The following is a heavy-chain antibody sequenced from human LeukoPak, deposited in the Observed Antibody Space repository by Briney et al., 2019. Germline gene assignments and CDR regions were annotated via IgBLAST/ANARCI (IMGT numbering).Heavy chain of an antibody. D-gene: IGHD3-16*02. CDR2: IIPIFGTA. Sequence: SVKVSCKASGGTFSSYAISWVRQAPGQGLEWMGGIIPIFGTANYAQKFQGRVTITADESTSTAYMELRGLRSDDTAVYYCARDQGYYDYVWGSYRPVEYWGQGTLVTVSS. CDR3: ARDQGYYDYVWGSYRPVEY. V-gene: IGHV1-69*01. CDR1: GGTFSSYA. J-gene: IGHJ4*02.